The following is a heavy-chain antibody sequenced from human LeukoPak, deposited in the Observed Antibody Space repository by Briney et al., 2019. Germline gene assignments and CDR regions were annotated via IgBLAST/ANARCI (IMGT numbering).Heavy chain of an antibody. CDR2: IYYSGST. CDR1: GGSISSYY. CDR3: ATDSSGYYSLSAFDI. V-gene: IGHV4-59*08. Sequence: SETLPLTCTVSGGSISSYYWSWIRQPPGKGLEWIGYIYYSGSTNYNPSLKSRVTISVDTSKNQFSLKLRSVTAADTAVYYCATDSSGYYSLSAFDIWGQGTMVTVS. J-gene: IGHJ3*02. D-gene: IGHD3-22*01.